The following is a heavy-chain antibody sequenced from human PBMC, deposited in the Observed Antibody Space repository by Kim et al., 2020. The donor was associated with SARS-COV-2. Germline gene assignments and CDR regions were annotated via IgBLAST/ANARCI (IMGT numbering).Heavy chain of an antibody. CDR2: ISSSSSYI. Sequence: GGSLRLSCAASGFTLSSYSMNWVRQAPGKGLEWVSSISSSSSYIYYADSVKGRFTISRDNAKNSLYLQMNSLRAEDTAVYYCARVPSLSQQLVYGPPYWGQGTLVTVSS. CDR3: ARVPSLSQQLVYGPPY. CDR1: GFTLSSYS. J-gene: IGHJ4*02. V-gene: IGHV3-21*04. D-gene: IGHD6-13*01.